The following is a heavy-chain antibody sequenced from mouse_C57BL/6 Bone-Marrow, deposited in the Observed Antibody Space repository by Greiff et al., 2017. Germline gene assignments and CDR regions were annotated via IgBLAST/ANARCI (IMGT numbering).Heavy chain of an antibody. Sequence: QVQLQQPGVELVKPGASVKLSCKASGYTFTNYWMHWVKQRPGQGLEWIGMMHPNGGSPDYNEKFKSEATLSVDKSSRTAYMELSSLTSEDSAVYYCARSYDYDDYTMDYWGQGTSVTVFS. CDR2: MHPNGGSP. CDR3: ARSYDYDDYTMDY. J-gene: IGHJ4*01. D-gene: IGHD2-4*01. CDR1: GYTFTNYW. V-gene: IGHV1-64*01.